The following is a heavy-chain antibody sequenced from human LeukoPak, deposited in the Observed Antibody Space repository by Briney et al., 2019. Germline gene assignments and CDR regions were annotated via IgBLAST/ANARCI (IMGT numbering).Heavy chain of an antibody. CDR3: ARVYYDFWSGLNPPDV. D-gene: IGHD3-3*01. Sequence: GSVKVSCKASGYTFTKFDINWVRQAPGQGLEWMGWISAYNGNTNYAQKLQGRVTMTTDTSTSTAYMELRSLRSDDTAVYYCARVYYDFWSGLNPPDVWGKGTTVTVSS. J-gene: IGHJ6*04. CDR2: ISAYNGNT. V-gene: IGHV1-18*01. CDR1: GYTFTKFD.